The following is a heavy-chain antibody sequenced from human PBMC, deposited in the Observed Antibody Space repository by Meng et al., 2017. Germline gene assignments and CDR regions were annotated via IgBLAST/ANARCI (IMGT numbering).Heavy chain of an antibody. CDR3: ARSGHYDFWSGYYIAPYYFDY. J-gene: IGHJ4*02. D-gene: IGHD3-3*01. V-gene: IGHV1-2*06. CDR2: INPNSGGT. Sequence: ASVKVSCKASGYTFIGSYMHWVRQAPGQGLEWMGRINPNSGGTNYAQKFQGRVTMTRDTSISTAYMELSRLRSDDTAVYYCARSGHYDFWSGYYIAPYYFDYWGQGTLVTVSS. CDR1: GYTFIGSY.